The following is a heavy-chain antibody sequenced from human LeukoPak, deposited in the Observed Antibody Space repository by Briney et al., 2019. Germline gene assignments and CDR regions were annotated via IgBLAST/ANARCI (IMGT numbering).Heavy chain of an antibody. Sequence: VASVKVSCKASGGTLSSYAISWVRQAPGQGLEWMGGIIPIFGTANYAQKFQGRVTITADESTSTAYMELSSLRSEDTAVYYCARARVGGGYDTNWFDPWGQGTLVTVSS. CDR2: IIPIFGTA. CDR3: ARARVGGGYDTNWFDP. V-gene: IGHV1-69*01. D-gene: IGHD5-12*01. CDR1: GGTLSSYA. J-gene: IGHJ5*02.